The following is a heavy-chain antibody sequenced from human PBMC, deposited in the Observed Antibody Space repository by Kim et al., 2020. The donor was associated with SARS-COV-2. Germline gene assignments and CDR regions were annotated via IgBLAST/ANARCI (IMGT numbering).Heavy chain of an antibody. J-gene: IGHJ4*02. D-gene: IGHD5-12*01. CDR3: ALGRNGYNFFSDY. V-gene: IGHV1-69*02. Sequence: YAQKVQSRVTITADNSASTAYMELSSLSSEDTAVYYCALGRNGYNFFSDYWGQGTLVTVSS.